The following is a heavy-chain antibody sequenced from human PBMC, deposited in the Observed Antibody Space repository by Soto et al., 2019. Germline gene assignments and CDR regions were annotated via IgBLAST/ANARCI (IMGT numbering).Heavy chain of an antibody. J-gene: IGHJ3*02. CDR3: ARGYYYDTSGYYSAFDI. CDR1: GGSISSDC. V-gene: IGHV4-59*01. Sequence: PSETLSLTCTVSGGSISSDCWSWIRQPPGKGLEWVGYVYNNGGTKYNPSLRSRVTISVDTSNNQFSLKLTSVTAADTAVYYCARGYYYDTSGYYSAFDIWGQGTMVTVSS. D-gene: IGHD3-22*01. CDR2: VYNNGGT.